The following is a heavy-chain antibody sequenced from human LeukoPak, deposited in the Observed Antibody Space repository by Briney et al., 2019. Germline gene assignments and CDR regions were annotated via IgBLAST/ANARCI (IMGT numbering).Heavy chain of an antibody. D-gene: IGHD6-13*01. CDR3: ARVLVHGYYYYYMDV. Sequence: SETLSLTCTVSGGSISSYYWSCIRQPAGKGLEWIGRIYTSGSTNYNPSLKSRATMSVDTSKNQFSLKLSSVTAADTAVYYCARVLVHGYYYYYMDVWGKGTTVTVSS. J-gene: IGHJ6*03. V-gene: IGHV4-4*07. CDR1: GGSISSYY. CDR2: IYTSGST.